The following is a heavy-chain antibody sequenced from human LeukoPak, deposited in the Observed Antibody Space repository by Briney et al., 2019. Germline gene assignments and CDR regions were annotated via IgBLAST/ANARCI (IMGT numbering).Heavy chain of an antibody. CDR1: GGTFSSYA. D-gene: IGHD2-15*01. J-gene: IGHJ3*02. Sequence: ASVKVSCKASGGTFSSYAISWVRQAPGQGLEWMGGIIPIFGTANHAQKFQGRVTITTDESTSTAYMELSSLRSEDTAVYYCARGDIVVVRAFDIWGQGTMVTVSS. CDR2: IIPIFGTA. CDR3: ARGDIVVVRAFDI. V-gene: IGHV1-69*05.